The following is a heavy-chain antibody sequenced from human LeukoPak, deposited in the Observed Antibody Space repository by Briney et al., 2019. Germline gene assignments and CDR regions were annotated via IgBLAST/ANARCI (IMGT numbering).Heavy chain of an antibody. J-gene: IGHJ4*02. Sequence: PGGSLRLSCAASGFTFSSYGMHGVRQAPGKGLEWVAVIWYDGSNKYYADSVKGRFTIPRDNSKNTLYLQMNRLRAEDTAVYYCARPGGEIAAVAKSGYYFDYWGQGTLVTVSS. CDR2: IWYDGSNK. CDR3: ARPGGEIAAVAKSGYYFDY. CDR1: GFTFSSYG. V-gene: IGHV3-33*01. D-gene: IGHD6-13*01.